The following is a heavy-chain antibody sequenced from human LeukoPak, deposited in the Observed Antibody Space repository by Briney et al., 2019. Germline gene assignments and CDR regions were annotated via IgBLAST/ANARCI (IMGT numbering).Heavy chain of an antibody. CDR2: AYHSGIT. V-gene: IGHV4-59*01. CDR3: ARHGGTFDP. J-gene: IGHJ5*02. CDR1: GYFITGYD. Sequence: PPETLSLTCSVSGYFITGYDWSWIRQPPGKGMEWIGYAYHSGITNYNPSLKSRVTISIDTSESQFSLRLNSVTAADTAIYYCARHGGTFDPWGQGILVTVSP. D-gene: IGHD1-1*01.